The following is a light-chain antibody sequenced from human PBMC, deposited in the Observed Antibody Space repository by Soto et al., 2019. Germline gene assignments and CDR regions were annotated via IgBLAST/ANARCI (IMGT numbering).Light chain of an antibody. CDR1: QSVSSY. CDR3: QQRSNWPFT. CDR2: DAS. V-gene: IGKV3-11*01. J-gene: IGKJ3*01. Sequence: EIVLTQSPATLSLSPGERATLSCRASQSVSSYLAWYQQKPGQAPRLLIYDASNRATGIPARFSGSGSGTDFTLTISSLEPEDFAVYNCQQRSNWPFTSCPGTKVDIK.